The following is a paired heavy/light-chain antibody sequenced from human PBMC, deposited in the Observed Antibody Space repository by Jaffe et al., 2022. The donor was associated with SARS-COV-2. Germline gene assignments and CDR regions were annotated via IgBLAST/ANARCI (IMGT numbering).Light chain of an antibody. Sequence: DIQMTQSPSSLSASVGDRVTITCRASQSISSYLNWYQQKPGKAPKLLIYAASSLQSGVPSRFSGSGSGTDFTLTISSLQPEDFATYYCQQSYSTPRRTFGQGTKLEIK. CDR1: QSISSY. CDR3: QQSYSTPRRT. CDR2: AAS. J-gene: IGKJ2*01. V-gene: IGKV1-39*01.
Heavy chain of an antibody. V-gene: IGHV3-53*01. Sequence: EVQLVESGGGLIQPGGSLRLSCAASGFTVSSNYMSWVRQAPGKGLEWVSVIYSGGSTYYADSVKGRFTISRDNSKNTLYLQMNSLRAEDTAVYYCCLPVVVTAIGVGMDVWGQGTTVTVSS. CDR1: GFTVSSNY. CDR3: CLPVVVTAIGVGMDV. D-gene: IGHD2-21*02. J-gene: IGHJ6*02. CDR2: IYSGGST.